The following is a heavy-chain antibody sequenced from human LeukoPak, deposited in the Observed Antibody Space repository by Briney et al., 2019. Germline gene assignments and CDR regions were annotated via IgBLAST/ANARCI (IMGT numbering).Heavy chain of an antibody. D-gene: IGHD1-26*01. CDR3: ARSGSGIYYYYYGMDV. Sequence: QPWGSLRLSCAASGFTFRNYWMTWVRQAPGKGLEWVANIKEDGSEKYYVDSVKGRFTISRDNAKNSLYLQMNSLRAEDTAVFYCARSGSGIYYYYYGMDVWGQGTTVTVSS. J-gene: IGHJ6*02. CDR2: IKEDGSEK. V-gene: IGHV3-7*01. CDR1: GFTFRNYW.